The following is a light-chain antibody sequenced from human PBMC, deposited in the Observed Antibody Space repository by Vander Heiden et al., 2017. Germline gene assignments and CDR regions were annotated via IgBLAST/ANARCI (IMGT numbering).Light chain of an antibody. Sequence: DIQMTQPPSTLSASVGDRVTITCRASQSISSWLAWYQQKPGKAPKLLIYKTSSLKSGVPSRFSGSGSGTEFTLTISSLQPDDFATYYCQQYNSYPLTFGQGTKVEIE. J-gene: IGKJ1*01. CDR3: QQYNSYPLT. CDR2: KTS. V-gene: IGKV1-5*03. CDR1: QSISSW.